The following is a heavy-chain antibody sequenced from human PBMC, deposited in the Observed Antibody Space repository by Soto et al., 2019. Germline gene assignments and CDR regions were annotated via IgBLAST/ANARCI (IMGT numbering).Heavy chain of an antibody. CDR2: TYYRSKWYN. V-gene: IGHV6-1*01. CDR3: ARDSSGYGPFDY. J-gene: IGHJ4*02. CDR1: GDTVSSTSAA. D-gene: IGHD5-12*01. Sequence: QTLSLPCVISGDTVSSTSAAWTWIRQSPSRGLEWVGRTYYRSKWYNDYAVSVKGRIIINSDTSKNQFSLQLNSVTPDDTAVYYCARDSSGYGPFDYWGQGTLVTVSS.